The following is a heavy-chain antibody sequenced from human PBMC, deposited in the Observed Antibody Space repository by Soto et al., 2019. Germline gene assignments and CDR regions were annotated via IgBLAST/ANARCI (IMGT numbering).Heavy chain of an antibody. V-gene: IGHV4-30-4*01. J-gene: IGHJ5*02. D-gene: IGHD2-15*01. CDR1: GGSISSGDYY. CDR2: IYYSGST. CDR3: ARAKVCSGGSCRWWKDNWFDP. Sequence: SETLSLTCTVSGGSISSGDYYWSRIRQPPGKGLEWIGYIYYSGSTYYNPSLKSRVTISVDTSKNQFSLKLSSVTAADTAVYYCARAKVCSGGSCRWWKDNWFDPWGQGTLVTVPS.